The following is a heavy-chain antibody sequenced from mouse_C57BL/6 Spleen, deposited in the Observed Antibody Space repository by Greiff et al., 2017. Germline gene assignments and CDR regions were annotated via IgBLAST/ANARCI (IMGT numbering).Heavy chain of an antibody. V-gene: IGHV1-22*01. CDR1: GYTFTDYN. CDR3: ARPQLGRGYFDV. D-gene: IGHD4-1*02. Sequence: VQLQQSGPELVKPGASVKMSCKASGYTFTDYNMHWVKQSHGKSLEGIGYINPNNGGTSYNQKFKGKATLTVNKSSSTAYMGLRSLASEDSAVYYCARPQLGRGYFDVWGTGTTVTVSS. J-gene: IGHJ1*03. CDR2: INPNNGGT.